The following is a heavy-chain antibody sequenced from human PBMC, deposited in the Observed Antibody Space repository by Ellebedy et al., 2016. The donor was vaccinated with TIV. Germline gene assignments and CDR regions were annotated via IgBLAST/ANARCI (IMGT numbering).Heavy chain of an antibody. D-gene: IGHD5-18*01. CDR3: AKDPKYSYGYLPVGWFDP. V-gene: IGHV3-23*01. CDR2: ISGSGGNT. Sequence: GESLKISCAASGFTFSNYAMSWVRQAPGKGLEWVSGISGSGGNTDYADSVRGRFTISRDNSKNTLYLQMNSLRADDTAVYYCAKDPKYSYGYLPVGWFDPWGQGTLVTVSS. J-gene: IGHJ5*02. CDR1: GFTFSNYA.